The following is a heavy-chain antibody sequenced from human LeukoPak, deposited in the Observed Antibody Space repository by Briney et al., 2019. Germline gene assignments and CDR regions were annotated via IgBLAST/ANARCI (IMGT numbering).Heavy chain of an antibody. CDR3: ARGPPNGHDDSSGYCVPACFDY. V-gene: IGHV4-34*01. Sequence: SETLSLTCAVYGGSFSGYYWSWIRQPPGKGLEWIGSIYHSGSVYYNPSLKSRVTISVDTSKKQFSLKLNSVTAADTAVYYCARGPPNGHDDSSGYCVPACFDYWGQGTLVTVSS. CDR1: GGSFSGYY. CDR2: IYHSGSV. J-gene: IGHJ4*02. D-gene: IGHD3-22*01.